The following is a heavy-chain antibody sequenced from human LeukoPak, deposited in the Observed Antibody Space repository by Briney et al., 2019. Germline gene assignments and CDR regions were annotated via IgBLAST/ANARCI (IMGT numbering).Heavy chain of an antibody. Sequence: GGSLRLSCAASGFSFSSYAMSWVRQAPGKGLEWVSGISARGTSTYYADSVKGRFTISRDNSMNTLYLQMNSLRAEDTALYYCAKGPSGTYSTYYFDYWGQGTLVTASS. CDR1: GFSFSSYA. V-gene: IGHV3-23*01. CDR2: ISARGTST. J-gene: IGHJ4*02. D-gene: IGHD1-26*01. CDR3: AKGPSGTYSTYYFDY.